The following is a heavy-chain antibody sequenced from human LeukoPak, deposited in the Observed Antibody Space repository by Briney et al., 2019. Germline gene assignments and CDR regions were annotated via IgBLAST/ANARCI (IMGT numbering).Heavy chain of an antibody. Sequence: GRSLRLSCAASGFTFSSHGMHWVRQAPGKGLEWVAVIWYDGSNKYYADSVKGRFTISRDNSKNTLYLQMNSLRAEDTAVYYCARGPTGDDAFDIWGQGTMVTVSS. CDR3: ARGPTGDDAFDI. CDR1: GFTFSSHG. CDR2: IWYDGSNK. J-gene: IGHJ3*02. D-gene: IGHD7-27*01. V-gene: IGHV3-33*01.